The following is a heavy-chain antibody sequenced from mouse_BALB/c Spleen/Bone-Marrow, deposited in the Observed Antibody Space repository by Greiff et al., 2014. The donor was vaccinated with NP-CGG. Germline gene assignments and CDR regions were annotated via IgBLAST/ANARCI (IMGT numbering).Heavy chain of an antibody. V-gene: IGHV1S81*02. Sequence: VQLVESGAELVKPGASVKLSCKASGYTFTDYFMYWVKQRPGQGLEWIGEINPNNGGTNFNKNFKSKATLTLDKSSSTAYMQLSSLTSEDSAVYYCTRSGPGFAYWGHGTLVTVSA. CDR2: INPNNGGT. J-gene: IGHJ3*01. CDR1: GYTFTDYF. CDR3: TRSGPGFAY.